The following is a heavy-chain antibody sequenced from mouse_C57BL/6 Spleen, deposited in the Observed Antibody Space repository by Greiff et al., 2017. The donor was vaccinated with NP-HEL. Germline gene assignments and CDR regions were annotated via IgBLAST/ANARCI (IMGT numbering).Heavy chain of an antibody. D-gene: IGHD2-5*01. CDR3: ARKRSNYPFAY. CDR1: GYTFTSYW. CDR2: IDPSDSYT. Sequence: QVQLQQPGAELVMPGASVKLSCKASGYTFTSYWMHWVKQRPGQGLEWLGEIDPSDSYTNYNQKFKGKSTLTVDKSASTANMQLRRLTSEDSAFYYCARKRSNYPFAYLGQGTLVTVSA. V-gene: IGHV1-69*01. J-gene: IGHJ3*01.